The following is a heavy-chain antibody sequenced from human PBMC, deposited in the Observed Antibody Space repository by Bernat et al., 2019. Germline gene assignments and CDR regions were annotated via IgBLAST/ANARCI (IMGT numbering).Heavy chain of an antibody. CDR2: IKQDGSKT. CDR1: GFTFSNYW. V-gene: IGHV3-7*03. J-gene: IGHJ6*03. Sequence: EVHLVESGGGLVQPGGSLRLSCAASGFTFSNYWMTWVRQALGEGLEWVANIKQDGSKTYYVDSVRGRFTISRDNAKNSLYLQMNSLRAEDTAVYYCAKKMVQGYRDYYYFYMDVWGKGTTVTVSS. CDR3: AKKMVQGYRDYYYFYMDV. D-gene: IGHD3-10*01.